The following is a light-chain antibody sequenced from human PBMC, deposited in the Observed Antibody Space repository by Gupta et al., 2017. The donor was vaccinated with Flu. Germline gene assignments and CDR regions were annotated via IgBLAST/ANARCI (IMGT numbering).Light chain of an antibody. CDR1: QSINSN. CDR3: QQYHEWPRT. Sequence: DIVMTQSPGTQSVSPGERATLSCRAGQSINSNLVWYQLRPGQAPRLVIYAASIRATGIPARFSGRGSGTDFSLTINSLQSEDSAFYYCQQYHEWPRTFGQETKVEIK. J-gene: IGKJ1*01. V-gene: IGKV3-15*01. CDR2: AAS.